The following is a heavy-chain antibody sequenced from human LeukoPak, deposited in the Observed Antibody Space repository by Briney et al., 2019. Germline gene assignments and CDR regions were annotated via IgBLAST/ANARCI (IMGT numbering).Heavy chain of an antibody. D-gene: IGHD3-10*01. Sequence: GGSLRLSCAASGFTFSSYWMSWVRQAPGKGLEWVANIKQDGSEKYYVDSVKGRFTISRDNAKNSLHLQMNSLRAEDTAVYYCARDRGGSASHRFDAFDIWGQGTMVTVSS. CDR1: GFTFSSYW. V-gene: IGHV3-7*01. CDR2: IKQDGSEK. J-gene: IGHJ3*02. CDR3: ARDRGGSASHRFDAFDI.